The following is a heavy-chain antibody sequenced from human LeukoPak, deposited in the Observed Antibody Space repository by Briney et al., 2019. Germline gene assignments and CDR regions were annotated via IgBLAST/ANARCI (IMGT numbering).Heavy chain of an antibody. CDR2: IYHSGST. Sequence: SETLSLTCAVSGGSISSGGYSWSWIRQPPGKGLEWIGYIYHSGSTYYNPSLKSRVTISADTSKSQFSLKLSSVTAADTAVYYCAKARGRVVRGVEYAFDIWGQGTMVTVSS. CDR3: AKARGRVVRGVEYAFDI. J-gene: IGHJ3*02. D-gene: IGHD3-10*01. CDR1: GGSISSGGYS. V-gene: IGHV4-30-2*01.